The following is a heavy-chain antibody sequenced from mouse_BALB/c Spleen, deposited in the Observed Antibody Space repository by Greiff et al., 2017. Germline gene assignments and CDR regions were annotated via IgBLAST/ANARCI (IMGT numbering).Heavy chain of an antibody. Sequence: EVQLQESGPGLVKPSQSLSLTCTVTGYSITSDYAWNWIRQFPGNKLEWMGYISYSGSTSYNPSLKSRISITRDTSKNQFFLQLNSVTTEDTATYYCARGGYYGSSWFAYWGQGTLVTVSA. CDR1: GYSITSDYA. CDR2: ISYSGST. CDR3: ARGGYYGSSWFAY. D-gene: IGHD2-2*01. J-gene: IGHJ3*01. V-gene: IGHV3-2*02.